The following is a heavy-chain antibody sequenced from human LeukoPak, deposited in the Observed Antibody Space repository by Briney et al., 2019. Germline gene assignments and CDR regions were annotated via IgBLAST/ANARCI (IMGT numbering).Heavy chain of an antibody. V-gene: IGHV3-73*01. J-gene: IGHJ6*02. CDR3: KGTTTTVTTSGSYYGMDV. CDR2: IRSKANSYAT. Sequence: GGSLRLSCAASGFTFSGSAMHWVRQASGKGLEWVGRIRSKANSYATAYAASVKGRFTISRDDSKNTAYLQMNSLKTEDTAVYYRKGTTTTVTTSGSYYGMDVWGQGTTVTVSS. D-gene: IGHD4-17*01. CDR1: GFTFSGSA.